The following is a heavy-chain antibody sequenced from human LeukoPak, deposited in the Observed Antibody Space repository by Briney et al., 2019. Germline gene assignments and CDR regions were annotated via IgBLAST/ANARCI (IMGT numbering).Heavy chain of an antibody. Sequence: QAGGSLRLSCAASGFTFENYDMHWVRQAPGKGLEWVSGISWNSGSIGYADSVKGRFTISRDNAKDSLYLQMNSLRAEDTAVYYCTRGTYYHGSGDAFDIWGQGTMVTVSS. CDR1: GFTFENYD. D-gene: IGHD3-10*01. V-gene: IGHV3-9*01. J-gene: IGHJ3*02. CDR2: ISWNSGSI. CDR3: TRGTYYHGSGDAFDI.